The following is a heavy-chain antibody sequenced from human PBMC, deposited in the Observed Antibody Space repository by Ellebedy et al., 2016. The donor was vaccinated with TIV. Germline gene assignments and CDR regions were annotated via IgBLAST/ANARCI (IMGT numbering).Heavy chain of an antibody. Sequence: MPSETLSLTCSVSGASISSYSWTWIRQSPGKGLEWIGYIYDGGRTSYNPSLKSRVTISVDTSKNQLSLRLSSVTAADTAVYYCARDGAGRWDYWGPGTLVTVSS. CDR2: IYDGGRT. V-gene: IGHV4-59*12. D-gene: IGHD4-23*01. CDR3: ARDGAGRWDY. CDR1: GASISSYS. J-gene: IGHJ4*02.